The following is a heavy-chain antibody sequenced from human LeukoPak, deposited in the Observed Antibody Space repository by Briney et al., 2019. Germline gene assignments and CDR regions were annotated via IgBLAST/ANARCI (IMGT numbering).Heavy chain of an antibody. D-gene: IGHD2-2*01. CDR3: ARSGVVSAAPVRFDP. Sequence: GGSLRLSCAASGFTFNSFWMSWVRQAPGKGLEWVANIKEDGSEKYYVDSVKGRFTISRDNGKNSLYLQVNSLRAEDTAVYYCARSGVVSAAPVRFDPWGQRTLVTVPS. J-gene: IGHJ5*02. V-gene: IGHV3-7*01. CDR1: GFTFNSFW. CDR2: IKEDGSEK.